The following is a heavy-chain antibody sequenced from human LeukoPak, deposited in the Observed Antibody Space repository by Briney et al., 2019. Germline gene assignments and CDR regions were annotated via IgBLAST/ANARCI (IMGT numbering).Heavy chain of an antibody. V-gene: IGHV1-8*03. Sequence: GASVKVSCKASGYTFTSYDINWVRQATGQGLEWMGWMNPNSGNTGYAQKFQGRVTITRNTSISTAYMELSSLRSEDTAVYYCARGLRPSTYNWNDEDYYYMDVWGKGTTVTVSS. CDR3: ARGLRPSTYNWNDEDYYYMDV. CDR2: MNPNSGNT. D-gene: IGHD1-20*01. J-gene: IGHJ6*03. CDR1: GYTFTSYD.